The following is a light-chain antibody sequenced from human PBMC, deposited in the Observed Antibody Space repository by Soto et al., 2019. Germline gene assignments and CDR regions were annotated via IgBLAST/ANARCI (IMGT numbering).Light chain of an antibody. CDR3: SSYGGTNSLGV. CDR2: EVS. CDR1: NSNDGSYNY. V-gene: IGLV2-8*01. J-gene: IGLJ3*02. Sequence: QSALTQPPSASGSLGQSVTISCTGTNSNDGSYNYVSWYQHHPNEAPKLIIYEVSKRPSGVPDRFSGFNSGNTASLNVSGLQAEDEADYYCSSYGGTNSLGVFGGGTQLTVL.